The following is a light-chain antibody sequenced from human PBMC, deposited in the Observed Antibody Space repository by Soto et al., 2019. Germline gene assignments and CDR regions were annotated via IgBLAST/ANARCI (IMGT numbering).Light chain of an antibody. J-gene: IGKJ3*01. CDR3: QKYSSVPV. V-gene: IGKV1-27*01. Sequence: DIQMTQSPTSLSASVGDRVTITCRASQGIRNYVAWYQQIPGKAPKLLIYAASTLQSGVPSRFSGSGSGTDLTPTINCLQTDDVAIYSCQKYSSVPVFGPGTKVEIK. CDR2: AAS. CDR1: QGIRNY.